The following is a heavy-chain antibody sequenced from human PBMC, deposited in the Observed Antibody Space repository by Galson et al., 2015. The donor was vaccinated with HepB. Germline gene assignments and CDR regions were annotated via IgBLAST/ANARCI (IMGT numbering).Heavy chain of an antibody. D-gene: IGHD1-26*01. Sequence: SLRLSCAASGFTFITYNMIWVRQAPGKGLDWVSSISSSGDYIYYLDSVKGRFTVSRDNAKNSLYLQMNSLRTEDTAVYYCARLVPGAHIDYWGQGTLVTVSS. CDR2: ISSSGDYI. CDR3: ARLVPGAHIDY. V-gene: IGHV3-21*06. J-gene: IGHJ4*02. CDR1: GFTFITYN.